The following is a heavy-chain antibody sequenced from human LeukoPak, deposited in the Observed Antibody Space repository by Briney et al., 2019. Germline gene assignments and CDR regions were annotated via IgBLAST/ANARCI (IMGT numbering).Heavy chain of an antibody. CDR1: VRSICYEY. D-gene: IGHD6-13*01. V-gene: IGHV4-59*08. CDR2: IYYSGST. Sequence: PSEALFLTCWIHVRSICYEYGTWSRRTQAKGHEMDEYIYYSGSTNYNPSLKSRVNISVDTSKNQFSLNLSAVAAADTAVYYCATPSYSSSWGTIDVWGQGTMVTVSS. CDR3: ATPSYSSSWGTIDV. J-gene: IGHJ3*01.